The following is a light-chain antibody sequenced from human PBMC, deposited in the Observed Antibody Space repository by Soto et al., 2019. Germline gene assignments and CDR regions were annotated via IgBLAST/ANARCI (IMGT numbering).Light chain of an antibody. J-gene: IGKJ1*01. CDR2: KVS. CDR1: QSLVYSDGNTY. V-gene: IGKV2-30*01. Sequence: DVVMTQSPLSLPVTLGQPASISCRSSQSLVYSDGNTYLSWFQQRPGQSPRRLIYKVSNRDSGVPDRFSGSGAGTDFTLKISRVEAEDVGLYYCMEAKSWTFGQGTKVEI. CDR3: MEAKSWT.